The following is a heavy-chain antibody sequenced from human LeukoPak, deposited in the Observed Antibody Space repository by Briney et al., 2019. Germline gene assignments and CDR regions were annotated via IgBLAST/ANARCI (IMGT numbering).Heavy chain of an antibody. D-gene: IGHD4-11*01. CDR1: GFTFSGYA. Sequence: PGGSLRLSCAASGFTFSGYAMHWVHQAPGKGLDWVAVISYDGSNKYYADSVTGRFTISRDNSKNTLYLQMNSLRAEDTAVYYCASGIAVTSPVHWGQGTLVTVSS. V-gene: IGHV3-30-3*01. CDR2: ISYDGSNK. CDR3: ASGIAVTSPVH. J-gene: IGHJ1*01.